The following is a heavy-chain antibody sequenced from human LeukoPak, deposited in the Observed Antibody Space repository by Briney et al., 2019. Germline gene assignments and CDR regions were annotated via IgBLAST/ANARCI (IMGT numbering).Heavy chain of an antibody. CDR3: AKVAGSSWYKTPDVFDA. D-gene: IGHD6-13*01. CDR1: GFTFEDYT. CDR2: LSWDGSST. V-gene: IGHV3-43*01. Sequence: PGGSLRLSCVASGFTFEDYTMHWVRQAPGKSLKWVSLLSWDGSSTFYADSVEGRFSVSRDNSKDCLYLQMNSLTIEDSGLYFCAKVAGSSWYKTPDVFDAWGQGTMVIVSS. J-gene: IGHJ3*01.